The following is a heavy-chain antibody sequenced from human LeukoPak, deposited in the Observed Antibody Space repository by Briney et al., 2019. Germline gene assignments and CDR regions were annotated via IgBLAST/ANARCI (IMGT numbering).Heavy chain of an antibody. Sequence: SETLSLTCTASGGSISSYYWSWIRQPPGKGLEWIGYIYYSGSTNYNPSLKSRVTISVDTSKNQSSLKLSSVTAADTAVYYCATTTVTPYYYYYGMDVWGQGTTVTVSS. CDR1: GGSISSYY. D-gene: IGHD4-17*01. CDR2: IYYSGST. J-gene: IGHJ6*02. CDR3: ATTTVTPYYYYYGMDV. V-gene: IGHV4-59*08.